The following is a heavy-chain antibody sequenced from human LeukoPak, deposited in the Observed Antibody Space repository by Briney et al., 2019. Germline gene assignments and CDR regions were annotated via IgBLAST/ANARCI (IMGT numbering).Heavy chain of an antibody. J-gene: IGHJ6*03. V-gene: IGHV1-69*05. Sequence: GASVEVSCKASGGTFSNYAISWVRQAPGQGLEWMGGIIPIFGTANYAQKFQGRVTITTDESTSTAYMELSSLRSEDTAVYYCARVPPYNNYYYYYMDVWGKGTTVTVSS. CDR1: GGTFSNYA. CDR2: IIPIFGTA. CDR3: ARVPPYNNYYYYYMDV. D-gene: IGHD5-24*01.